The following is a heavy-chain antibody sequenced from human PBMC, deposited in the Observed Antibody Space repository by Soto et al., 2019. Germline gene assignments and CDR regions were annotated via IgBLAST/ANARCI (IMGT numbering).Heavy chain of an antibody. CDR3: VKDRFHSSSSGDFDY. J-gene: IGHJ4*02. CDR2: ISSNGGST. D-gene: IGHD6-6*01. V-gene: IGHV3-64D*08. Sequence: GGSLRLSCSASGFTFSSYAMHWVRQAPGKGLEYVSAISSNGGSTYYADSVKGRFTISRDNSKNTLYLQMSSLRAEDTAVYYCVKDRFHSSSSGDFDYCGQGTLVTVSS. CDR1: GFTFSSYA.